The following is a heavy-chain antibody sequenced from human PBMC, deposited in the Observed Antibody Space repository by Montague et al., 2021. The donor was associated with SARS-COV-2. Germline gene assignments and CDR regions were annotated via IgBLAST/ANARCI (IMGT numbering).Heavy chain of an antibody. CDR3: ARGRTVRGILRHFGWLTSGAIDI. CDR1: RGSFSGFF. D-gene: IGHD3-16*01. V-gene: IGHV4-34*01. CDR2: ITDEGKT. J-gene: IGHJ3*02. Sequence: SETLSLTCAVYRGSFSGFFWTWIRQAPGKGLEWIGEITDEGKTNYSPSLKTRVAMSVDKSKNQISLALRSVTAADTAVYYCARGRTVRGILRHFGWLTSGAIDIWGQGTLVTVSS.